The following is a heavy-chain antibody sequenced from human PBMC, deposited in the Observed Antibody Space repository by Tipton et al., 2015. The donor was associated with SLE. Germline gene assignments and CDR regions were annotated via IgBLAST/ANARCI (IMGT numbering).Heavy chain of an antibody. D-gene: IGHD3-22*01. CDR2: IDQSGST. CDR3: ANYFYDATGYQSVDD. V-gene: IGHV4-34*01. CDR1: GGFLSDYF. J-gene: IGHJ4*02. Sequence: LRLSCDVYGGFLSDYFWSWIRQPPGKGLEWIGEIDQSGSTNYNPSLKSRVTISVDTSKNQFSLHLTSVTSADTAVYYCANYFYDATGYQSVDDWGQGALVTVSS.